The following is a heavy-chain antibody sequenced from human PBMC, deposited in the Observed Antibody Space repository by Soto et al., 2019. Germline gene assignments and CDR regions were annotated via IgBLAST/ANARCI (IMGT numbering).Heavy chain of an antibody. V-gene: IGHV4-39*01. CDR2: IYYSGST. Sequence: QLQLQESGPGLVKPSETLSLTCTVSGGSISSSSYYWGWIRQPPGKGLGWIGSIYYSGSTYYNPSLKSRITTSIDTSKNPFSLKLSSVTAADTAVYYCASFRRSSGWYFDYWGQGTLVTVSS. J-gene: IGHJ4*02. CDR1: GGSISSSSYY. CDR3: ASFRRSSGWYFDY. D-gene: IGHD6-19*01.